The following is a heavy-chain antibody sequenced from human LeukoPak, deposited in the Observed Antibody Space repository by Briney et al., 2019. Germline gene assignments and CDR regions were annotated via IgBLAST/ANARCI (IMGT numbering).Heavy chain of an antibody. J-gene: IGHJ6*02. Sequence: ASVKVSCKASGGTFSSYAISWVRQAPGQGLEWMGGIIPIFGTANYAQKFQGRVTITADESTSTAYMELSSLRSEDTAVYYCAGEAGSGSYRPKYYYYGMDVWGQGTTVTVSS. CDR2: IIPIFGTA. CDR1: GGTFSSYA. V-gene: IGHV1-69*13. CDR3: AGEAGSGSYRPKYYYYGMDV. D-gene: IGHD3-10*01.